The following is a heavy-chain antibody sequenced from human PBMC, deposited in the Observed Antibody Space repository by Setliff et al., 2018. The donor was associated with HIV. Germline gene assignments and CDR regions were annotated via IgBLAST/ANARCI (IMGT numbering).Heavy chain of an antibody. CDR2: LTPYNGYT. D-gene: IGHD3-9*01. CDR3: ATDAYHDYLTGPTPGAFDI. Sequence: ASVKVSCKASGYTFTTYGINWVRQAPGQGLEWMGWLTPYNGYTKYTQKLQGRVTMTTDTSTSTAYMELSSLRSEDTAVYYCATDAYHDYLTGPTPGAFDIWGQGTMVIVSS. V-gene: IGHV1-18*01. J-gene: IGHJ3*02. CDR1: GYTFTTYG.